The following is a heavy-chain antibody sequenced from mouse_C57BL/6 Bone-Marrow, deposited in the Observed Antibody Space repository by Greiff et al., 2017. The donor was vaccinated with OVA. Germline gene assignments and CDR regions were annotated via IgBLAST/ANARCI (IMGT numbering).Heavy chain of an antibody. CDR3: TFITTVVEEYFDY. D-gene: IGHD1-1*01. J-gene: IGHJ2*01. Sequence: EVQLQQSGAELVRPGASVKLSCTASGFNIKDDYMHWVKQRPEQGLEWIGWIDPENGDTEYASKFQGKATITADTSSNTAYLQLSSLTSEDTAVYYCTFITTVVEEYFDYWGQGTTLTVSS. V-gene: IGHV14-4*01. CDR2: IDPENGDT. CDR1: GFNIKDDY.